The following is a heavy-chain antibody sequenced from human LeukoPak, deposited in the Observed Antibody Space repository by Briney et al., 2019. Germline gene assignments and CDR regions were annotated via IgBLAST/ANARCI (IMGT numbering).Heavy chain of an antibody. V-gene: IGHV4-39*01. CDR3: ARRDRYCSGGSCERIFDY. CDR2: IYYSGST. Sequence: SETLSLTCTVSGGSISSSSYYWGWIRQPPGKGLEWIGSIYYSGSTYYNPSLKSRVTISVDTSKNQFSLKPSSVTAADTAVYYCARRDRYCSGGSCERIFDYWGQGTLVTVSS. CDR1: GGSISSSSYY. D-gene: IGHD2-15*01. J-gene: IGHJ4*02.